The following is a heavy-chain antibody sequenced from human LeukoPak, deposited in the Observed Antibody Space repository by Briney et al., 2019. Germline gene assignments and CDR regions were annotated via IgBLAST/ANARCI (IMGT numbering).Heavy chain of an antibody. CDR2: IYHSGST. D-gene: IGHD5-12*01. CDR1: GGSISSSNW. V-gene: IGHV4-4*02. Sequence: SGTLSLTCAVYGGSISSSNWWSWVRQPPGQGLGWIGEIYHSGSTNYNPSLKSRVTISVDKSKNQFSLKLSSVTAADTAVYYCARIPPSYSGYDSPNYYYYYGMDVWGKGTTVTVSS. J-gene: IGHJ6*04. CDR3: ARIPPSYSGYDSPNYYYYYGMDV.